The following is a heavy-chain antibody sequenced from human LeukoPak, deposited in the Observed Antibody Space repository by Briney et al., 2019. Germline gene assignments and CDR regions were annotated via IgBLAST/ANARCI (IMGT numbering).Heavy chain of an antibody. D-gene: IGHD1-26*01. CDR3: AKEYSGSYHHPFDY. CDR1: GFTFSSYG. J-gene: IGHJ4*02. Sequence: GGSLRLSWAASGFTFSSYGMHWVRQAPGKGLEWVAVIWYDGSNKYYADSVKGRFTISRDNSKNTLYLQMNSLRAEDTAVYYCAKEYSGSYHHPFDYWGQGTLVTVSS. CDR2: IWYDGSNK. V-gene: IGHV3-33*06.